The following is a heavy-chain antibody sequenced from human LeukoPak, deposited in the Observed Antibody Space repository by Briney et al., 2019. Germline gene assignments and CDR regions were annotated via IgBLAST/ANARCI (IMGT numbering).Heavy chain of an antibody. CDR2: INHSGST. Sequence: PSETLSLTCAVYGESFSSYYWSWIRQPPGKGLEWFGEINHSGSTNYNPSLKSRVTISVDTSKNQFSLKLSSVTTADTAVYYCARGSGKERYFDWLLTDYYYYYMDVWGKGTTVTVSS. J-gene: IGHJ6*03. V-gene: IGHV4-34*01. CDR3: ARGSGKERYFDWLLTDYYYYYMDV. CDR1: GESFSSYY. D-gene: IGHD3-9*01.